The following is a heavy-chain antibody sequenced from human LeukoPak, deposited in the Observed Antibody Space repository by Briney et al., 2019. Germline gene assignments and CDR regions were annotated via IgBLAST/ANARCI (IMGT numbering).Heavy chain of an antibody. J-gene: IGHJ4*02. V-gene: IGHV3-21*01. D-gene: IGHD2-21*01. CDR3: ARDLWSPVDF. CDR1: GFTFSSYN. Sequence: GGSLRLSCAASGFTFSSYNMNWVRQAPGKGLEWVSCISSSSIYIYYADSVKGRFTISRDNAKNSLYLQMNSLRAEDTAVYYCARDLWSPVDFWGQGTLVTLSS. CDR2: ISSSSIYI.